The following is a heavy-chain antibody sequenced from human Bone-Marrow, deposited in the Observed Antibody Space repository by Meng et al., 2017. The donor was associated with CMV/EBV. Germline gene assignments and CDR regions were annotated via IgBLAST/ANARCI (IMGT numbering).Heavy chain of an antibody. CDR1: GFTFSSYW. D-gene: IGHD6-13*01. CDR2: ISWSSSTM. V-gene: IGHV3-9*01. Sequence: SLKISCAASGFTFSSYWMSWVRQAPGKGLEWISGISWSSSTMGYADSVKGRFTISRDNAKSSLNLHMNSLRDEDTALYFCAKGSSPGYSSSWFDDWGQGTLVTVSS. J-gene: IGHJ5*02. CDR3: AKGSSPGYSSSWFDD.